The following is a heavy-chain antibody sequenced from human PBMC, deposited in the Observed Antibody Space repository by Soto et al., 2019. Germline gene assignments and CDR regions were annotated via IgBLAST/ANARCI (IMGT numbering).Heavy chain of an antibody. CDR3: AIGGIEATIRDYYDMDV. CDR1: GGTFSGYY. J-gene: IGHJ6*03. CDR2: INHSGST. D-gene: IGHD5-12*01. V-gene: IGHV4-34*01. Sequence: PSGTLSLTCAAYGGTFSGYYWGWIRQPPGKGLEWIGEINHSGSTNYNPSLKSRVTISVDTSKNQFSLMLSSVTAADTAVYYFAIGGIEATIRDYYDMDVWGKGTKVTVSS.